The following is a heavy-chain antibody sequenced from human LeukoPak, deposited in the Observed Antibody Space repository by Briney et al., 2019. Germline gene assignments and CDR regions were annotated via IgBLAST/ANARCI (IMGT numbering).Heavy chain of an antibody. CDR2: IKQDGSEK. J-gene: IGHJ5*02. V-gene: IGHV3-7*01. D-gene: IGHD3-10*01. Sequence: PGGSLRLSCAASGFTFSSYWMSWVRQAPGKGLEWVANIKQDGSEKYYVDSVKGRFTISRDNAKNSLYLQMNSLRAEDTAVYYCTRDRMVRGKNWFDPWGQGTLVTVSS. CDR3: TRDRMVRGKNWFDP. CDR1: GFTFSSYW.